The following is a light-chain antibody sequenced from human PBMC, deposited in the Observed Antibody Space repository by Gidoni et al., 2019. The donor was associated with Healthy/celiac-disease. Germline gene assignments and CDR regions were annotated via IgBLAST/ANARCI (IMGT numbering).Light chain of an antibody. J-gene: IGKJ2*01. V-gene: IGKV2-28*01. Sequence: DIVMTQSPLSLPVTPGEPASISCRSSQSLLHSNGYNYLDWYLQKPGQSPQLLIYLGSNRASGAPDRFSGSGSGTDFTLKISRVEAEDVGVYYCMQALQTPPYTFGQGTKLEIK. CDR3: MQALQTPPYT. CDR1: QSLLHSNGYNY. CDR2: LGS.